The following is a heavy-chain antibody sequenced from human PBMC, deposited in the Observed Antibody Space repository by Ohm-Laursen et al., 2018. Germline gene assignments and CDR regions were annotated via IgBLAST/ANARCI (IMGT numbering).Heavy chain of an antibody. CDR1: GGSISSGGYY. CDR2: IYYSGST. V-gene: IGHV4-31*03. J-gene: IGHJ5*02. D-gene: IGHD1-7*01. Sequence: TLSLTCTVSGGSISSGGYYWSWIRQHPGKGLEWIGYIYYSGSTYYNPSLKSRVTISVDTSKNQFSLKLSSVTAADTAVYYCARDKTGTTWFDPWGQGTLVTVSS. CDR3: ARDKTGTTWFDP.